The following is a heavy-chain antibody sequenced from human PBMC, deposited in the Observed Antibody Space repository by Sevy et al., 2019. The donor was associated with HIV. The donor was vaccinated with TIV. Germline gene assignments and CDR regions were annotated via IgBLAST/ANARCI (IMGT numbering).Heavy chain of an antibody. V-gene: IGHV3-30-3*01. Sequence: GGSLRLSCAASGFTFSNYFINWVRQAPGKGLEWVAVISYEGTETFYAASVEGRFTISRDNSKNMLSLQINSLRPEDTAVYYCARDGGNSVKWYPLYWGHGTLVTVSS. CDR3: ARDGGNSVKWYPLY. J-gene: IGHJ4*01. D-gene: IGHD2-2*01. CDR2: ISYEGTET. CDR1: GFTFSNYF.